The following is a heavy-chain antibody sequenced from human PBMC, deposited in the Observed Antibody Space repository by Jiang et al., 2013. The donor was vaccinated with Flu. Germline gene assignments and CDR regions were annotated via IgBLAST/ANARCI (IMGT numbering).Heavy chain of an antibody. V-gene: IGHV3-9*01. Sequence: GFTFDDYAMHWVRQAPGKGLEWVSGISWNSGSIGYADSVKGRFTISRDNAKNSLYLQMNSLRAEDTALYYCAKGRGDYYYGMDVWGQGTTVTVSS. CDR3: AKGRGDYYYGMDV. J-gene: IGHJ6*02. CDR1: GFTFDDYA. CDR2: ISWNSGSI.